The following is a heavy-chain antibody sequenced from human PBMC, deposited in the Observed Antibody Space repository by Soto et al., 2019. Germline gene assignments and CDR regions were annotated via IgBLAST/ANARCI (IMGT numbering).Heavy chain of an antibody. D-gene: IGHD2-8*01. Sequence: KISCKGSGYSFTSYWIGWVRQAPGKGLEWMGWISAYNGNTNYAQKLQGRVTMTTDTSTSTAYMELRSLRSDDTAVYYCARVGGPVGIIVLMVYDAFDIWGQGTMVTVSS. CDR3: ARVGGPVGIIVLMVYDAFDI. V-gene: IGHV1-18*04. CDR2: ISAYNGNT. J-gene: IGHJ3*02. CDR1: GYSFTSYW.